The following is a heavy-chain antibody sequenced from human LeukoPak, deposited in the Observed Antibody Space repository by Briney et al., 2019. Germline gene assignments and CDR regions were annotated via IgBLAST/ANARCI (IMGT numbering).Heavy chain of an antibody. J-gene: IGHJ6*02. CDR3: ASSVVVPAAQFGYYYYGMDV. Sequence: SETLSLTCTFSGASISSYSWSWVRQPPGRGLEWIGYIYYSGSTTYNPSLKSRVTISLDTSRNQFSLKLSSVTAADTAVYYCASSVVVPAAQFGYYYYGMDVWGQGTTVTVSS. D-gene: IGHD2-2*01. CDR2: IYYSGST. V-gene: IGHV4-59*08. CDR1: GASISSYS.